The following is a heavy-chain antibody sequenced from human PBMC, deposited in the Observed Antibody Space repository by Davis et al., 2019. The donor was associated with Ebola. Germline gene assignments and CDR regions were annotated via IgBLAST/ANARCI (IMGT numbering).Heavy chain of an antibody. Sequence: GESLKISCAASGFTFSGSAMHWVRQASGKGLEWVGRIRSKANSYATAYAASVKGRFTISRDDSKNTAYLQMNSLKTEDTAVNYCTATVGATDYWGQGTLVTVSS. D-gene: IGHD1-26*01. CDR1: GFTFSGSA. V-gene: IGHV3-73*01. CDR2: IRSKANSYAT. CDR3: TATVGATDY. J-gene: IGHJ4*02.